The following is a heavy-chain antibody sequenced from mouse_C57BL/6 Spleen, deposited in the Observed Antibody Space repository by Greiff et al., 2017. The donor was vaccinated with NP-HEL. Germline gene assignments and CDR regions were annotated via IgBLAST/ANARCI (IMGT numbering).Heavy chain of an antibody. Sequence: VKLVESGPGLVQPSQSLSISCTVSGFSLTSYGVHWVRQSPGKGLEWLGVIWSGGSTDYNAAFISRLSISKDNSESQVFFKMNSLQADDTAIYYCARNQNPLNWDSFDYWGQGTTLTVSS. CDR1: GFSLTSYG. D-gene: IGHD4-1*02. CDR2: IWSGGST. J-gene: IGHJ2*01. CDR3: ARNQNPLNWDSFDY. V-gene: IGHV2-2*01.